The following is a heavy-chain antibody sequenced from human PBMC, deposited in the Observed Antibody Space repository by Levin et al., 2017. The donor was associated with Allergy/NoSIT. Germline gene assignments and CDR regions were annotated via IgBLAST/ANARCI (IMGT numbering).Heavy chain of an antibody. Sequence: GGSLRLSCAASGFTFTEYGMSWVRQAPGKGLEWVSIISGSRGRTYYADSVKGRFTISGDTSRNTLYLEMNSLRAEDTALYYCARSGGRSTFLGVAVPGYYGLDVWGQGTTVTVSS. J-gene: IGHJ6*02. CDR3: ARSGGRSTFLGVAVPGYYGLDV. CDR1: GFTFTEYG. CDR2: ISGSRGRT. D-gene: IGHD3-3*01. V-gene: IGHV3-23*01.